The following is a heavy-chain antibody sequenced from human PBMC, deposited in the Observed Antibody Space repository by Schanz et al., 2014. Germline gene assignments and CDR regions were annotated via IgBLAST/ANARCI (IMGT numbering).Heavy chain of an antibody. J-gene: IGHJ4*02. CDR1: GFAFSSYS. D-gene: IGHD2-2*01. V-gene: IGHV3-48*01. CDR3: AKDSTHIDIVLVPTAIDY. CDR2: ISSSSSYI. Sequence: QLVGSGGGLIQPGGSLRLSCTASGFAFSSYSMNWVRQAPGKGLEWVSYISSSSSYIYYADSVKGRFTISRDNSKNTLYLHMNTLRSEDTAVYYCAKDSTHIDIVLVPTAIDYWGQGTLVTVSS.